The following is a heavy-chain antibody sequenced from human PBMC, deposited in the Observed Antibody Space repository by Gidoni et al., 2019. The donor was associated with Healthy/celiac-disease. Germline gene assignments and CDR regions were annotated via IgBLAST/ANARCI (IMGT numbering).Heavy chain of an antibody. J-gene: IGHJ4*02. CDR1: GFPFRSYA. CDR2: ISGSGGST. V-gene: IGHV3-23*01. CDR3: AYYYGSGSYHTGFDY. Sequence: EVQLLESGGGLVQPGGSLRLSCAASGFPFRSYAMSWVRQAPGKGLEWVSAISGSGGSTYYADSVKGRFTISRDNSKNTLYLQMNSLRAEDTAVYYCAYYYGSGSYHTGFDYWGQGTLVTVSS. D-gene: IGHD3-10*01.